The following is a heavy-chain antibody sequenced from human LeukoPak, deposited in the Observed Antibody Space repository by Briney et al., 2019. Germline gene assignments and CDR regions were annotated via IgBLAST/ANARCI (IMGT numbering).Heavy chain of an antibody. Sequence: GGSLRLSCAASGFTFSRYWMTWVRQTPGKGLEWVTNIKQDGSEKYYVDSEKGRFTVSRDNARNSVFLQMYSLRAEDTAVYYCARVSNGNNFDYWGQGTLVTVSS. V-gene: IGHV3-7*01. J-gene: IGHJ4*02. CDR1: GFTFSRYW. CDR3: ARVSNGNNFDY. CDR2: IKQDGSEK.